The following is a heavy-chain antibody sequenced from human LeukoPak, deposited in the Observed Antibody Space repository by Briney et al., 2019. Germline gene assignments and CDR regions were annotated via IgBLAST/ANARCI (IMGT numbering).Heavy chain of an antibody. D-gene: IGHD2-8*01. CDR2: ISSSSSYI. J-gene: IGHJ4*02. CDR3: AREWSRFTPPDY. Sequence: PGGSLRLSCAASGFTFSSYSMNWVRQAPGKGLESVSSISSSSSYIYYADSVKGRFTISRDNAKNSLYLQMNSLRAEDTAVYYCAREWSRFTPPDYWGQGTLVTVSS. CDR1: GFTFSSYS. V-gene: IGHV3-21*01.